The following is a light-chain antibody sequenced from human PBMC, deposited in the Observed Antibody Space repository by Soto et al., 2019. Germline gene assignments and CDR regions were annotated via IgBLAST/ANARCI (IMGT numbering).Light chain of an antibody. CDR3: QQRVTWPGT. Sequence: EIELTQSPATLSLSPGERATLSCRASQEISNYLAWYQQKPCQPPRLLIYDASTRATCIPARFSGSWSGTDFTLTISGLEPEDFAFYYCQQRVTWPGTFGGGTKVAIK. V-gene: IGKV3-11*01. CDR1: QEISNY. J-gene: IGKJ4*01. CDR2: DAS.